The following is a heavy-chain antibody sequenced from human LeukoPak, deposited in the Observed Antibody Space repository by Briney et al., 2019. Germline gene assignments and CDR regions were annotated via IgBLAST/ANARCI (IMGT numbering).Heavy chain of an antibody. D-gene: IGHD6-19*01. CDR1: GDSVSSNNAG. CDR3: ARAVAGRLDC. V-gene: IGHV6-1*01. Sequence: PSQTLSLTCAIPGDSVSSNNAGWTWIRQSPSRGLEWLGRTYYRSKWYNDYAVSVKSRITISPDTSKNQFSLQLNSVTPEDTAVYYCARAVAGRLDCWGQGTLVTVSS. J-gene: IGHJ4*02. CDR2: TYYRSKWYN.